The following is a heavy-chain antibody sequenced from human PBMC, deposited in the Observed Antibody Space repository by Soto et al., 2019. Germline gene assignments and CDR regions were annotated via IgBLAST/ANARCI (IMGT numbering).Heavy chain of an antibody. V-gene: IGHV4-34*01. D-gene: IGHD3-10*01. CDR2: INHSGST. Sequence: SETLSLTCAAYGGSFSGYYWSWIRQPPGKGLEWIGEINHSGSTNYNPSLKSRVTISVDTSRNQFSLKLSSVIAADTAVYYCARGWGYYGSGSYVPYYYYGMDVWGQGTTVT. CDR3: ARGWGYYGSGSYVPYYYYGMDV. J-gene: IGHJ6*02. CDR1: GGSFSGYY.